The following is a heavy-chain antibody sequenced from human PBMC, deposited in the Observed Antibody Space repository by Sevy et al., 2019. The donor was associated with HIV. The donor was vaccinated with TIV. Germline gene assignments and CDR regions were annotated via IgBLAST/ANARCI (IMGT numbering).Heavy chain of an antibody. V-gene: IGHV6-1*01. Sequence: SQTLSLICAISGDSVSSNSAAWNWIRQSPSRGLEWLGRTYYRSKWYNDYAVSVKSRITINPDTSKNQFSLQLNSVTPEDTAVYYCARGDYFGSGISNYYYYGMDVWGQGTTVTVSS. D-gene: IGHD3-10*01. CDR1: GDSVSSNSAA. CDR3: ARGDYFGSGISNYYYYGMDV. J-gene: IGHJ6*02. CDR2: TYYRSKWYN.